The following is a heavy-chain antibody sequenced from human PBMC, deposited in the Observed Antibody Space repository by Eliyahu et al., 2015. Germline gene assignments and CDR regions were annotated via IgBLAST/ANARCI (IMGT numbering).Heavy chain of an antibody. CDR2: IIPIFGTA. CDR1: XXTFSSYA. V-gene: IGHV1-69*06. J-gene: IGHJ4*02. D-gene: IGHD6-19*01. Sequence: QVQLVQSGAEVKKPGSXVXVSCKASXXTFSSYAISWVRQAPGQRLEWMGGIIPIFGTANYAQKFQGRVTITADKSTSTAYMELSSLRSEDTAVYYCASMGYSSGWLFHFDYWGQGTLVTVSS. CDR3: ASMGYSSGWLFHFDY.